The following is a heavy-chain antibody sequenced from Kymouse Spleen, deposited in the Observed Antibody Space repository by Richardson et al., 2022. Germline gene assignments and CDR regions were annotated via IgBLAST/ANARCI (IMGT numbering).Heavy chain of an antibody. V-gene: IGHV4-39*01. CDR3: ARQWQQLHFQH. J-gene: IGHJ1*01. CDR2: IYYSGST. Sequence: QLQLQESGPGLVKPSETLSLTCTVSGGSISSSSYYWGWIRQPPGKGLEWIGSIYYSGSTYYNPSLKSRVTISVDTSKNQFSLKLSSVTAADTAVYYCARQWQQLHFQHWGQGTLVTVSS. CDR1: GGSISSSSYY. D-gene: IGHD6-13*01.